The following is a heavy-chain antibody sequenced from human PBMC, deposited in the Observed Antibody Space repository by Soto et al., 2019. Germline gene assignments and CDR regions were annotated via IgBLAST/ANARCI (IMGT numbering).Heavy chain of an antibody. CDR2: IYYTGST. D-gene: IGHD6-6*01. V-gene: IGHV4-59*01. Sequence: SETLSLTCPASGCTISSYFWSWIRQPPGKRLEWIGYIYYTGSTNYNPSLKSRVSISVDTSKNQFSLKLRSVTAADTAVYYCARERTVAVRPGVMDVWGQGTTVTVSS. CDR1: GCTISSYF. CDR3: ARERTVAVRPGVMDV. J-gene: IGHJ6*02.